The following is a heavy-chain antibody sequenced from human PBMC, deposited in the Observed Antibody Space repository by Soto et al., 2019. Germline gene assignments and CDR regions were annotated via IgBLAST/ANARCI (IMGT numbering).Heavy chain of an antibody. V-gene: IGHV4-39*01. Sequence: PSETLSLTCTVSGGSISSSSYYWGWIRQPPGKGLEWIGSIYYSGSTYYNPSLKSRVTISVDTSKTQFSLKLSSVTAADTAVYYCARGKGGSYLVWFDPWGQGTLVTVSS. D-gene: IGHD1-26*01. CDR1: GGSISSSSYY. CDR2: IYYSGST. J-gene: IGHJ5*02. CDR3: ARGKGGSYLVWFDP.